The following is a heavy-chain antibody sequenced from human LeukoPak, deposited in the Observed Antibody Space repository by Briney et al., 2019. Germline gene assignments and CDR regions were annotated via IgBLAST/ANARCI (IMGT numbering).Heavy chain of an antibody. D-gene: IGHD4-11*01. CDR3: ARGFYSPHY. CDR2: IYYSGRT. Sequence: SSETLSLTCTVSGGSISSDYWSWIRQPPGKGLEWIGYIYYSGRTYYNPSLKSRITISVDTSKNQFSLKLSSVTAADTAVYYCARGFYSPHYWGQGTLVSVSS. CDR1: GGSISSDY. J-gene: IGHJ4*02. V-gene: IGHV4-59*01.